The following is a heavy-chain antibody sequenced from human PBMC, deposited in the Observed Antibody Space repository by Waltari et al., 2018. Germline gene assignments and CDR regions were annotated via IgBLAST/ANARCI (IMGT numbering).Heavy chain of an antibody. J-gene: IGHJ4*02. CDR1: GGSISSSSYY. CDR2: IYYSGST. D-gene: IGHD3-22*01. Sequence: QLQLQESGPGLVKPSETLSLTCPVSGGSISSSSYYWGWTRQPPGKGLEWIGSIYYSGSTYYNPSLKSRVTISVDTSKNQFSLKLSSVTAADTAVYYCASTVYYDSSGWTYYFDYWGQGTLVTVSS. V-gene: IGHV4-39*01. CDR3: ASTVYYDSSGWTYYFDY.